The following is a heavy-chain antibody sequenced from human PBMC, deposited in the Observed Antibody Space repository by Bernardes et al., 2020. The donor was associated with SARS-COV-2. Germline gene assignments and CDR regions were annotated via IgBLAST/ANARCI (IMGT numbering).Heavy chain of an antibody. V-gene: IGHV3-23*01. J-gene: IGHJ4*02. CDR3: AKREYYDFWSGPMDY. D-gene: IGHD3-3*01. Sequence: GGSLRLSCAASGFTFSNYAMSWVRQAPGKGLEWVSVVSGSGGSTYYADSVKGRFTIPRDNAKNMLYLQMNRLRAEDTAIYYCAKREYYDFWSGPMDYWGQGTLVTVSS. CDR1: GFTFSNYA. CDR2: VSGSGGST.